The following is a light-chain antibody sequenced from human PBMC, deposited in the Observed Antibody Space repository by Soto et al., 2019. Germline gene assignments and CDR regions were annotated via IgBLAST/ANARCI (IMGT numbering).Light chain of an antibody. CDR3: SSYAGTDNFYV. V-gene: IGLV2-8*01. Sequence: QTGVTQRVAEAGSAGQAGTISCTGTSSDVGGYNYVSWYQQHPGKAPKLMIYEVTKRPSGVPDRFSGSKSANTASLTVSGLQAEDEADYYCSSYAGTDNFYVFGTGTKVTVL. CDR1: SSDVGGYNY. CDR2: EVT. J-gene: IGLJ1*01.